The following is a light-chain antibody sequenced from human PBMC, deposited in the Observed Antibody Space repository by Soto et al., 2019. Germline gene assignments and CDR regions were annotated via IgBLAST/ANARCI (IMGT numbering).Light chain of an antibody. CDR3: QQYNSYSWT. V-gene: IGKV1-9*01. J-gene: IGKJ1*01. CDR1: QGIDTS. Sequence: ILLTQSPSSLSASVVDRVTITCLASQGIDTSLAWYQQKPGKAPKLLIYAASNFQSGVPSRFSGSGSGTEFTLTISSLQPDDFATYYCQQYNSYSWTFGQGTKVDIK. CDR2: AAS.